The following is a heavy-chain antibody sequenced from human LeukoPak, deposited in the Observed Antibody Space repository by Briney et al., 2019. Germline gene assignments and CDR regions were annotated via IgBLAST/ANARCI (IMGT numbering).Heavy chain of an antibody. V-gene: IGHV3-66*01. J-gene: IGHJ3*02. CDR3: ARDYGDYVGAFDI. Sequence: GGSLRLSCAASGFTVSSNYMSWVRQAPGQGLEWVSVIYSGGSTYYADSVKGRFTISRDNSKNTLYLQMNSLRAEDTAVYYCARDYGDYVGAFDIWGQGTMVTVSS. D-gene: IGHD4-17*01. CDR1: GFTVSSNY. CDR2: IYSGGST.